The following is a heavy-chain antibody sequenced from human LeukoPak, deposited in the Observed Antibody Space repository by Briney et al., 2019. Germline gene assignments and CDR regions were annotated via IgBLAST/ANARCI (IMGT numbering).Heavy chain of an antibody. Sequence: GGSLRLSCAASGFTFSNYAMIWVRQAPGKGLEWVSGISMGGASTYYTDSVKGRFTLSRDNSKNTLYLQMNSLRAEDTAVYFCARDRDSSSHYFDYWGQGALVTVSS. CDR2: ISMGGAST. CDR1: GFTFSNYA. J-gene: IGHJ4*02. D-gene: IGHD6-6*01. V-gene: IGHV3-23*01. CDR3: ARDRDSSSHYFDY.